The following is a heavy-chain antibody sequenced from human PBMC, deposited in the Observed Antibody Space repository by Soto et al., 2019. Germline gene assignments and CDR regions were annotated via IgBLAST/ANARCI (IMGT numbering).Heavy chain of an antibody. J-gene: IGHJ5*02. CDR3: ARVDGYNDWFDP. D-gene: IGHD5-12*01. CDR1: VGSISSSNW. V-gene: IGHV4-4*02. CDR2: IYHSGST. Sequence: SETLSLTCAVSVGSISSSNWWSCVRQPPGKGLEWIGEIYHSGSTNYSPSLKSRVTISVDKSKNQFSLKLSSVTAADTAVYYCARVDGYNDWFDPWGQGTLVTVSS.